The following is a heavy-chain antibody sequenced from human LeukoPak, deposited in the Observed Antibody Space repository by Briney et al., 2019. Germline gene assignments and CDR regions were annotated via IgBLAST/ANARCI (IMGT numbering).Heavy chain of an antibody. D-gene: IGHD4-23*01. CDR2: ISGSGGST. Sequence: GGSLRLSCAASGFTLSSYAMSWVRQATGKGLEWVSAISGSGGSTYHADSVKGRITISRDNSKNTLYLQMNSLRAEDTAVYYCAKDRAYGGNSEVDYWGQGTLVTVSS. J-gene: IGHJ4*02. CDR3: AKDRAYGGNSEVDY. CDR1: GFTLSSYA. V-gene: IGHV3-23*01.